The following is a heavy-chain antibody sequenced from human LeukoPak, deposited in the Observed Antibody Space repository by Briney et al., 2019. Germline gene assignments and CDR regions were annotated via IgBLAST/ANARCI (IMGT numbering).Heavy chain of an antibody. D-gene: IGHD6-13*01. Sequence: SETLSLTCTVSGGSISSSSYYWGWIRQPPGKGLEWIGSIYYSGSTYYNPTLKSRVTISVDTSKNQFSLKLSSVTAADTAVYYCARARTPRAHSSSWYVGFDVGYWGQGTLVTVSS. V-gene: IGHV4-39*07. CDR1: GGSISSSSYY. CDR3: ARARTPRAHSSSWYVGFDVGY. CDR2: IYYSGST. J-gene: IGHJ4*02.